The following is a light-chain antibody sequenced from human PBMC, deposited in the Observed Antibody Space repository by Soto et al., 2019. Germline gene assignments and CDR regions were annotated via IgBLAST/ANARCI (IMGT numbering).Light chain of an antibody. V-gene: IGKV1-39*01. CDR1: QTIMTY. CDR3: QQSYNSPQT. Sequence: DIQMTQSPSSLSASVGDEVTITCRASQTIMTYLNWYQLKPGKPPRLLIYAASSLQSGVPSRFSGSGSGTDFTITISSMQHEDFSTYSCQQSYNSPQTFGRGTKVDIK. J-gene: IGKJ1*01. CDR2: AAS.